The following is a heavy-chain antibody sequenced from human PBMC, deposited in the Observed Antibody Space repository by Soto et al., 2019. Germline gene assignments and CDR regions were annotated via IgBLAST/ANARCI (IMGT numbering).Heavy chain of an antibody. CDR1: GYSFTSYW. Sequence: PGESLKISCKGSGYSFTSYWIGWVRQMPGKGLEWMGIIYPGDSDTRYSPSFQGQVTISADKSLSTAYLQWSSLKASDTAMYYCAIRGADRPGVVCMVVWCQGTTVTIAS. CDR3: AIRGADRPGVVCMVV. CDR2: IYPGDSDT. V-gene: IGHV5-51*01. D-gene: IGHD6-6*01. J-gene: IGHJ6*02.